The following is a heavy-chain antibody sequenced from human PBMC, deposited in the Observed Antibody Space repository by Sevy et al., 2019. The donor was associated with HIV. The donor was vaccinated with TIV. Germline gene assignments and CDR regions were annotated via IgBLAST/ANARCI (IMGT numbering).Heavy chain of an antibody. CDR2: INHIGST. J-gene: IGHJ4*02. Sequence: SETLSLTCAVYGGSFSGNYWTWIRQPPGKGLEWIGEINHIGSTNYNPSLKSRVTISVDTSKNQFSLNLSSVTAADTAIYYCARTVRGAHDPEENYYFDYWGQGTLVTVSS. V-gene: IGHV4-34*01. D-gene: IGHD3-10*01. CDR3: ARTVRGAHDPEENYYFDY. CDR1: GGSFSGNY.